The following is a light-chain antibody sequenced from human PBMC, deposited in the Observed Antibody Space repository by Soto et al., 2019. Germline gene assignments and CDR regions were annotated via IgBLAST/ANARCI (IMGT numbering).Light chain of an antibody. Sequence: IVITQSPSTLSVSPGERATLYCRASQSVSSNLAWYQQKPGQAPRLLIYGASTRATGIPARFSGSGSGTEFTLTISSLQSEDFAVYYCQQYNNWPLAFGQGTKVDIK. CDR3: QQYNNWPLA. CDR2: GAS. V-gene: IGKV3-15*01. CDR1: QSVSSN. J-gene: IGKJ1*01.